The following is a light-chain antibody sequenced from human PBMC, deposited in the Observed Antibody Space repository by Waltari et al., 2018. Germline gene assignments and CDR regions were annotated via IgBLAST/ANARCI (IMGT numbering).Light chain of an antibody. CDR2: WAS. Sequence: DIVMTQSPDSLAVSLGEGATVNCKSSQTVFYSSTNKNYLAWYQQKPGQPPKLLLYWASTRESGVPDRFSGSGSETDFTLTISSLQDEDVAVYYCQQYYSTPPTFGQGTKLEI. CDR3: QQYYSTPPT. J-gene: IGKJ2*01. CDR1: QTVFYSSTNKNY. V-gene: IGKV4-1*01.